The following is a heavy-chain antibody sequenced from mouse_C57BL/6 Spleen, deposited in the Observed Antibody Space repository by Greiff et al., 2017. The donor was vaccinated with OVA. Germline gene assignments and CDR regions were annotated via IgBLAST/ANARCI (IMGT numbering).Heavy chain of an antibody. J-gene: IGHJ2*01. D-gene: IGHD3-1*01. V-gene: IGHV1-59*01. CDR3: ARSGGTFDY. CDR1: GYTFTSYW. CDR2: IDPSDSYT. Sequence: QVQLKQPGAELVRPGTSVKLSCKASGYTFTSYWMHWVKQRPGQGLEWIGVIDPSDSYTNYNQKFKGKATLTVDTSSSTAYMQLSSLTSEDSAVYYCARSGGTFDYWGQGTTLTVSS.